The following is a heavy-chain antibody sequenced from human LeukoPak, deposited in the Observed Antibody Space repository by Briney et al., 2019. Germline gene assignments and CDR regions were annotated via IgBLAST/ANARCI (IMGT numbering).Heavy chain of an antibody. Sequence: GGSLRLSCAASGSTFSSYAMSWVRQAPGKGLEWVSAISGSGGSTYYADSVKGRFTISRDNSKNTLYLQMNSLRAGDTAVYYCAKGNVLLWFLFDPWGQGTLVTVSS. CDR2: ISGSGGST. D-gene: IGHD3-10*01. CDR3: AKGNVLLWFLFDP. CDR1: GSTFSSYA. V-gene: IGHV3-23*01. J-gene: IGHJ5*02.